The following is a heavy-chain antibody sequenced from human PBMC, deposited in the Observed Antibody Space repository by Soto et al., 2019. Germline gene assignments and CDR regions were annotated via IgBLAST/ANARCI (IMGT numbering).Heavy chain of an antibody. Sequence: GGSLRLSCAASGFTVTGHWMHWVRQVPGKGLVWVARINTERDSTNYADSVKGRFTISRDSATNTVYLQMNGLGVDDTSVYFCAREAGYCSTTSCYRRAFDTWGQGTMVTVSS. CDR3: AREAGYCSTTSCYRRAFDT. CDR1: GFTVTGHW. J-gene: IGHJ5*01. CDR2: INTERDST. D-gene: IGHD2-2*01. V-gene: IGHV3-74*01.